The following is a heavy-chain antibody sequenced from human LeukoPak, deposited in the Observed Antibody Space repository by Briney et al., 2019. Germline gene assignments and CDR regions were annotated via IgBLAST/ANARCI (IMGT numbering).Heavy chain of an antibody. CDR2: LSSSSSYI. J-gene: IGHJ5*02. CDR3: AKESLSKRAGFDP. V-gene: IGHV3-21*04. Sequence: GGSLRLSCAASGFTFSSYSMNWVRQAPGKGLEWVSSLSSSSSYIDYADSVKGRFTISRDKSKNTLYLQMNSLRAEDTAVYYCAKESLSKRAGFDPWGQGTLVTVSS. CDR1: GFTFSSYS.